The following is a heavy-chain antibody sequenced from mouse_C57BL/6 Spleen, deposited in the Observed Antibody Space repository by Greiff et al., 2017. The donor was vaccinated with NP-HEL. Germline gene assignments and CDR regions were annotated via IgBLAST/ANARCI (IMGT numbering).Heavy chain of an antibody. D-gene: IGHD2-2*01. V-gene: IGHV5-4*03. J-gene: IGHJ3*01. CDR1: GFTFSSYA. Sequence: EVKVVESGGGLVKPGGSLKLSCAASGFTFSSYAMSWVRQTPEKRLEWVATISDGGSYTYYPDNVKGRFTISRDNAKNNLYLQMSHLKSEDTAMYYCARGEDYGYAWFAYWGQGTLVTVSA. CDR3: ARGEDYGYAWFAY. CDR2: ISDGGSYT.